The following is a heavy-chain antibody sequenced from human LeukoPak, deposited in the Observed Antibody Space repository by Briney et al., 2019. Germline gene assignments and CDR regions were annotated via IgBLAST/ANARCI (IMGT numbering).Heavy chain of an antibody. CDR1: GFTFSTYP. CDR3: VRSTRGTSPVY. D-gene: IGHD5/OR15-5a*01. J-gene: IGHJ4*02. Sequence: GGSLRLSCAASGFTFSTYPMHWVRQAPGKGLEWVANIRQDGNDKQYVDSVKGRFTISRDNAKNSLYLQTDSLRVEDSAVYYCVRSTRGTSPVYWGQGTLVTVSS. V-gene: IGHV3-7*01. CDR2: IRQDGNDK.